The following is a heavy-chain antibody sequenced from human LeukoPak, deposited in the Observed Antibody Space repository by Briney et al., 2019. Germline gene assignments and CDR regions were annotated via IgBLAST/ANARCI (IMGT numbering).Heavy chain of an antibody. V-gene: IGHV1-2*02. CDR2: INPNSGGT. CDR3: ARGTTVIQTLDY. Sequence: ASVNVSCKASGYTFTGYYMHWVRQAPGQGLEWMGWINPNSGGTNYAQKFQGRVTMTRDTSISTAYMELSSLRSDDTAVYYCARGTTVIQTLDYWGQGTLVTVSS. J-gene: IGHJ4*02. CDR1: GYTFTGYY. D-gene: IGHD4-17*01.